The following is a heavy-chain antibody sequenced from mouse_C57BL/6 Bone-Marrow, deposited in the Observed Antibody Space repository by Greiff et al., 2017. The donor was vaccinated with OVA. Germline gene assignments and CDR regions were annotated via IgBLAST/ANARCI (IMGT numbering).Heavy chain of an antibody. J-gene: IGHJ3*01. V-gene: IGHV5-6*01. D-gene: IGHD2-12*01. CDR1: GFTFSSYG. CDR2: ISSGGSYT. Sequence: EVQLQESGGDLVKPGGSLKLSCAASGFTFSSYGMSWVRQTPDKRLEWVATISSGGSYTYYPDSVKGRFTISRDNAKNTLYLQMSSLKSEDTAMYYCARPRRGAWFAYWGKGTLVTVSA. CDR3: ARPRRGAWFAY.